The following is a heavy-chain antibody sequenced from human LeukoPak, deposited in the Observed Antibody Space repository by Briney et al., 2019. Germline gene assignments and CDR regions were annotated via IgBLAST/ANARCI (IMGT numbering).Heavy chain of an antibody. D-gene: IGHD5-24*01. CDR3: ARGNRYWGWLRTNNWFDP. V-gene: IGHV4-30-4*08. Sequence: PSQTLSLTCTVSGGSISSSSYYWGWIRQPPGKGLEWIGYIYYSGSTYYNPSLKSRVTISVDTSKNQFSLKLSSVTAADTAVYYCARGNRYWGWLRTNNWFDPWGQGTLVTVSS. CDR1: GGSISSSSYY. CDR2: IYYSGST. J-gene: IGHJ5*02.